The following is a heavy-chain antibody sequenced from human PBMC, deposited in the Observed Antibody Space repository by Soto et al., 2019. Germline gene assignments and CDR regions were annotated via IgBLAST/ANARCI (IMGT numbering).Heavy chain of an antibody. J-gene: IGHJ4*02. CDR1: GFSLTTRGMG. D-gene: IGHD2-21*01. CDR2: IYWNDDK. CDR3: AHSRGLWDPFDY. Sequence: QITLKESGPTLVKPTQTLTLTCTFSGFSLTTRGMGVGWIRQPPGKALEWLAVIYWNDDKRYSPSLKSRLTITKDTSKNQVVLTMTNMDPVYTATYYSAHSRGLWDPFDYWGQGTLVTVSS. V-gene: IGHV2-5*01.